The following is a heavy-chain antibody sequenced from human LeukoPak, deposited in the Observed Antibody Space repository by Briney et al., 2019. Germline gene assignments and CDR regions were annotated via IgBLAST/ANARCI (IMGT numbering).Heavy chain of an antibody. V-gene: IGHV4-4*07. CDR3: AREGYSTGWYPDY. CDR2: IYTNGIT. Sequence: SDTLSLICTVSGDSISSYYWSWLRQPAGEGLEWIGRIYTNGITNYNPSLKSRVTMSVDTSKSQFPLKLSSVTAADTAVYYGAREGYSTGWYPDYWGQGTLVTVSS. J-gene: IGHJ4*02. CDR1: GDSISSYY. D-gene: IGHD6-19*01.